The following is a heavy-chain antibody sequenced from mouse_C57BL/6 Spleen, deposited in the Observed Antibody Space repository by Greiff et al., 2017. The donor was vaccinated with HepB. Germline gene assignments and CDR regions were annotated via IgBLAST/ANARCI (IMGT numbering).Heavy chain of an antibody. J-gene: IGHJ4*01. D-gene: IGHD2-5*01. Sequence: EVQLMESEGGLVQPGSSMKLSCTASGFTFSDYYMAWVRQVPEKGLEWVANINYDGSSTYYLDSLKSRFIISRDNAKNILYLQMSSLKSEDTATYYCAREGNSNYGYAMDYWGQGTSVTVSS. CDR2: INYDGSST. V-gene: IGHV5-16*01. CDR3: AREGNSNYGYAMDY. CDR1: GFTFSDYY.